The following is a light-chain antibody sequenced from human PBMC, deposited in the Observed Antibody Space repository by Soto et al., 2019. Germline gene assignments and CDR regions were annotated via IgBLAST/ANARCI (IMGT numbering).Light chain of an antibody. V-gene: IGKV3-20*01. CDR1: QSVTKNN. J-gene: IGKJ5*01. CDR3: QQYGSSAPIT. CDR2: DAS. Sequence: LLTQSPGTLSLSPGDRATLSCRASQSVTKNNLNWYQQTPGQDPRLLIYDASIRATGVPDRWSGSSSYADFIPTISRLEPADFLLYYCQQYGSSAPITFGQGTRLEIK.